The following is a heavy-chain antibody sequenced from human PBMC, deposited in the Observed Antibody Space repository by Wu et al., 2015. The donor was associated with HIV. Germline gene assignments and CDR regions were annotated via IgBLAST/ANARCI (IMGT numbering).Heavy chain of an antibody. CDR1: GYTFTRYA. Sequence: QVQLVQSGTEVKTPGASVLVSCKTSGYTFTRYAISWVRQAPGQGLEWMGRIIPMFGTTNYAQKFRGRVTITADEPTTTAYLELSSLKSEDTAVYFCARTEQQLDYWGQGTLVTVSS. D-gene: IGHD1/OR15-1a*01. CDR3: ARTEQQLDY. J-gene: IGHJ4*02. CDR2: IIPMFGTT. V-gene: IGHV1-69*13.